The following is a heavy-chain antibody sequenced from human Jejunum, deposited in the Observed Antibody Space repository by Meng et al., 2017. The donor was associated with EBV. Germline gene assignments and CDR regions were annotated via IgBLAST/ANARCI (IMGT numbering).Heavy chain of an antibody. J-gene: IGHJ4*02. CDR2: ISVYRSNN. Sequence: QVQLEQCGGELKTSGASFKASCKACGYDFINYGISWLRQAPGQGLEWMGWISVYRSNNNYAQRFQDRVTLNTNKSKSTVYMELRSLTSDATDVYYCERDRRNSDYWGQGTLVTVSS. CDR3: ERDRRNSDY. CDR1: GYDFINYG. V-gene: IGHV1-18*01.